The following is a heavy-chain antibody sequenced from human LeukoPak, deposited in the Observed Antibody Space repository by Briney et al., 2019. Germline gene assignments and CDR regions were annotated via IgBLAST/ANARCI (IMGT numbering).Heavy chain of an antibody. Sequence: PSETLSLTCTVSGDSISSGNYYWNWIRQPAGKGLEWIGHIYTSGSTNYNPALKSRVSMSVDTSKNQFSLKLSSVTAADTAVYYCASSVDTAMVGGYWGQGTLVTVSS. D-gene: IGHD5-18*01. J-gene: IGHJ4*02. V-gene: IGHV4-61*09. CDR3: ASSVDTAMVGGY. CDR2: IYTSGST. CDR1: GDSISSGNYY.